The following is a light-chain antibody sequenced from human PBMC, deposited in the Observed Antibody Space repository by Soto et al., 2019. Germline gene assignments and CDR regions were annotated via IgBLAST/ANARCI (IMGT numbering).Light chain of an antibody. CDR3: QSYDSSLSGWV. J-gene: IGLJ3*02. CDR2: INI. CDR1: SSNFGAGYD. Sequence: QSVLTQPPSVSGAPGQRVTISCTGSSSNFGAGYDVHWYQQLPGTAPKLLIYININRPSGVPDRFSGSKSGTSASLAITGLQAEDEADYYCQSYDSSLSGWVFGGGTKLTVL. V-gene: IGLV1-40*01.